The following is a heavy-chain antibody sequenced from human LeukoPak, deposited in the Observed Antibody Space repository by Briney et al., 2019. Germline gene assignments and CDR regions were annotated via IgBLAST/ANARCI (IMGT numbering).Heavy chain of an antibody. CDR2: INPNSGGT. Sequence: ASVKVSCKASGYTFTGYYMHWVRQAPGQGVEWMGWINPNSGGTNYAQKFQGRVTMTRDTSISTAYMELSRLRSDDTAVYYCAAGYSSSWSSFDYWGQGTLVTVSS. J-gene: IGHJ4*02. V-gene: IGHV1-2*02. CDR3: AAGYSSSWSSFDY. CDR1: GYTFTGYY. D-gene: IGHD6-13*01.